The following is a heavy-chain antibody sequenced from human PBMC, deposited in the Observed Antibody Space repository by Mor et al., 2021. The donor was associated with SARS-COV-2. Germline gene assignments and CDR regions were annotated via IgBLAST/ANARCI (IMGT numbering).Heavy chain of an antibody. J-gene: IGHJ4*02. CDR3: ARSPEYQLLPYYFDY. D-gene: IGHD2-2*01. Sequence: GIIYPGDSDTRYSPSFQGQVTISADKSISTAYLQWSSLKASDTAMYYCARSPEYQLLPYYFDYWGQGTLVTVSS. CDR2: IYPGDSDT. V-gene: IGHV5-51*01.